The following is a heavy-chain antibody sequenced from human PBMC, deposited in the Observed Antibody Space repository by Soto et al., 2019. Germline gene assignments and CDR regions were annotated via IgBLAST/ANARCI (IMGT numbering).Heavy chain of an antibody. Sequence: PSETLSLTCTVSGGSVNSGDYYWSWIRQPPGKGLEWIGYIYYSGNTNRSPSLKSRATISIDSSKNQFSLKLSSVTAADTAVYYCARSTKGYKARFYYYYALDVWGPGTTVTVSS. V-gene: IGHV4-61*08. CDR1: GGSVNSGDYY. J-gene: IGHJ6*02. CDR2: IYYSGNT. D-gene: IGHD1-1*01. CDR3: ARSTKGYKARFYYYYALDV.